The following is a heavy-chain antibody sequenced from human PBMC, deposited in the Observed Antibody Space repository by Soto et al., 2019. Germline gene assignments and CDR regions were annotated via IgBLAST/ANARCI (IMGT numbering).Heavy chain of an antibody. CDR2: ISSSSSYI. Sequence: GGSLRLSCAASGFTFSSYSMNWVRQAPGKGLEWVSSISSSSSYIYYADSVKGRFTISRDNAKNSLYLQMNSLRAEDTAVYYCARDGSLAGMDVWGQGTTVTVYS. D-gene: IGHD1-26*01. J-gene: IGHJ6*02. V-gene: IGHV3-21*01. CDR1: GFTFSSYS. CDR3: ARDGSLAGMDV.